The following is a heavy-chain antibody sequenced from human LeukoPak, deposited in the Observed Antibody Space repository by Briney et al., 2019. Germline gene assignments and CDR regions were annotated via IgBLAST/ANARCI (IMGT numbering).Heavy chain of an antibody. D-gene: IGHD1-26*01. CDR1: GFTVSSNY. V-gene: IGHV4-34*01. Sequence: PGGSLRLSCAASGFTVSSNYMSWVRQPPGKGLEWIGEINHSGSTNYNPSLKSRVTISVDTSKNQFSLKLSSVTAADTAVYYCARGLGGSGSYFVYPWFDYWGQGTLVTVSS. CDR3: ARGLGGSGSYFVYPWFDY. J-gene: IGHJ4*02. CDR2: INHSGST.